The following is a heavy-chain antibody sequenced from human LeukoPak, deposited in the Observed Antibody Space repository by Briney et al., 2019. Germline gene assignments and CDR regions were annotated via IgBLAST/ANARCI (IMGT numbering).Heavy chain of an antibody. CDR1: GYTFTGYY. J-gene: IGHJ4*02. D-gene: IGHD3-22*01. CDR2: INPNSGGT. CDR3: ARCFPYYYDSSGYSPPDY. V-gene: IGHV1-2*02. Sequence: ASVKVSCKASGYTFTGYYMHWVRQAPGQGLEWMGWINPNSGGTNYAQKFQGRVTMTRDTSISTAYMGLSRLRSDDTAVYYCARCFPYYYDSSGYSPPDYWGQGTLVTVSS.